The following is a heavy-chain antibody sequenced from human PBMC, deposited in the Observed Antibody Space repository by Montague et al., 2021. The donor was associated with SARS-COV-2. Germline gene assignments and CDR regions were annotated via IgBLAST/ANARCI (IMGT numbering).Heavy chain of an antibody. J-gene: IGHJ3*01. D-gene: IGHD2-21*02. CDR2: IYYSGST. CDR1: GGSISSYY. CDR3: ARALRVVVMTVPAFDF. V-gene: IGHV4-59*01. Sequence: SETLSLTCTVSGGSISSYYWSWIRQPPGKGLEWIGYIYYSGSTNYNPSLKSRVTISVDTSRNQFSLKLSSVTAADTAVYYCARALRVVVMTVPAFDFWGQGTMVTVSS.